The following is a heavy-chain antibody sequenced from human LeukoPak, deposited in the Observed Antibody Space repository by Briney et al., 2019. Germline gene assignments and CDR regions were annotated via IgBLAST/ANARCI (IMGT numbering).Heavy chain of an antibody. CDR2: MYYSGST. V-gene: IGHV4-39*07. Sequence: SETLSLTCTVSGGSISSSSYYWGWIRQPPGKGLEWIGSMYYSGSTYYNPSLKSRVTISVDKSKNQFSLKLSSVTAADTAVYYCARAPPKGYYYYGMDVWGQGTTVTVSS. CDR1: GGSISSSSYY. CDR3: ARAPPKGYYYYGMDV. J-gene: IGHJ6*02.